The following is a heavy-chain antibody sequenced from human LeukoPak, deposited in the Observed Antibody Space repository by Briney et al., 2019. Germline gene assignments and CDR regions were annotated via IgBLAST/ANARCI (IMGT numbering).Heavy chain of an antibody. D-gene: IGHD3-3*01. J-gene: IGHJ6*03. CDR2: ISAYNGNT. V-gene: IGHV1-18*01. CDR1: GYTFTSYG. CDR3: ARGPAGPGYDFWSGYYTLQYYYYYYMDV. Sequence: GASVKVSCKASGYTFTSYGISWVRQAPGQGLEWMGWISAYNGNTNYAQKLQGRVTMTTDTSTSTAYMELRSLRSDDTAVYYCARGPAGPGYDFWSGYYTLQYYYYYYMDVWGKGTTVTVSS.